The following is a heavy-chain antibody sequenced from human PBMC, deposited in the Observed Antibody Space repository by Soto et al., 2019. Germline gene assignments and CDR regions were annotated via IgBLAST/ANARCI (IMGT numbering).Heavy chain of an antibody. J-gene: IGHJ6*02. CDR3: ARGTAKYDFWSGYYLEGYGMDV. V-gene: IGHV4-34*01. Sequence: XETRSLACAVYGGSFVGYCWSWIRQPPGKGLDWIGEINHSGSTNYNPSLKSRVTISVDTSKNQFSLKLSSVTAADTAVYYCARGTAKYDFWSGYYLEGYGMDVWGQGTTVTVSS. CDR1: GGSFVGYC. CDR2: INHSGST. D-gene: IGHD3-3*01.